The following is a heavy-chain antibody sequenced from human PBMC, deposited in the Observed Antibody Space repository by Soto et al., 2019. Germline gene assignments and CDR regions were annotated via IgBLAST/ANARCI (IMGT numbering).Heavy chain of an antibody. CDR2: IYHSGST. CDR3: ARVQRIAGLRAFDI. V-gene: IGHV4-4*02. Sequence: QVQLQESGPGLVKPSGTLSLTCAVSSGSISSSNWWRWVRQPPGKGLEWIGEIYHSGSTNYNPSLKSLVPISVDKSKNPSSLKLSSVTAADTAVYYCARVQRIAGLRAFDIWGQGTMVTVSS. CDR1: SGSISSSNW. J-gene: IGHJ3*02. D-gene: IGHD6-13*01.